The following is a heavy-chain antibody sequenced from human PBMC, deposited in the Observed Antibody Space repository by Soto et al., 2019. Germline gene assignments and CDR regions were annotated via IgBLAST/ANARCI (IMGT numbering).Heavy chain of an antibody. V-gene: IGHV3-23*01. CDR1: GFTFSSYA. J-gene: IGHJ4*02. CDR2: ISGSGGST. D-gene: IGHD5-12*01. CDR3: AKVGGGYDRYFDY. Sequence: EVQLLESGGGLVQPGGSLRLSCAASGFTFSSYAMSWVRQAPGKGLEWVSAISGSGGSTYYADSVKGGFTISRDNSKNTLYLQMNSLRAEDTAVYYCAKVGGGYDRYFDYWGQGTLVTVSS.